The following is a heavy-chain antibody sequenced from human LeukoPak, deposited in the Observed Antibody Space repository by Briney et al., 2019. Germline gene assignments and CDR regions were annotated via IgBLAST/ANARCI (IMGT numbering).Heavy chain of an antibody. D-gene: IGHD6-13*01. V-gene: IGHV4-34*01. CDR1: GGSFSGYY. CDR3: ARVFAAAGTGAWFDP. J-gene: IGHJ5*02. Sequence: SETLSLTCAVYGGSFSGYYWSWIRQPPGRGLEWIGEINHSGSTNYNPSLKSRVTISVDTSKNQFSLKLSSVTAADTAVYYCARVFAAAGTGAWFDPWGQGTLVTVSS. CDR2: INHSGST.